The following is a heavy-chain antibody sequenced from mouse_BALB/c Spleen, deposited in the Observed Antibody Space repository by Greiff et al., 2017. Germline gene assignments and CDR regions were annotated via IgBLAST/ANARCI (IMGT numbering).Heavy chain of an antibody. D-gene: IGHD3-3*01. J-gene: IGHJ2*01. CDR1: GYTFTDYA. V-gene: IGHV1S137*01. CDR3: ARGTPFDY. Sequence: VQLQQSGAELVRPGVSVKISCKGSGYTFTDYAMHWVKQSPAKSLEWIGAISTYYGDASYNQKFKGKATMTVDKSSSTAYMELTRLTSEDSAIYYGARGTPFDYWGQGTTLTVSS. CDR2: ISTYYGDA.